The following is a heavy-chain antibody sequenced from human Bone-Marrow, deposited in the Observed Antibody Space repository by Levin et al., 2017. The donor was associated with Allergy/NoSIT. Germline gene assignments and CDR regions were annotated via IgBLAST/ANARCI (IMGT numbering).Heavy chain of an antibody. J-gene: IGHJ4*02. Sequence: ASVKVSCKSSGYTFVSYYIHWVRQAPGQGLEWMGWINPNNGGTNYAEKFQGRVTMTRATSISTAYMELNRLISDDTAGYYCARGSRTTKCHDFYLDYWGQGSLVTVSS. CDR1: GYTFVSYY. V-gene: IGHV1-2*02. CDR3: ARGSRTTKCHDFYLDY. D-gene: IGHD1-7*01. CDR2: INPNNGGT.